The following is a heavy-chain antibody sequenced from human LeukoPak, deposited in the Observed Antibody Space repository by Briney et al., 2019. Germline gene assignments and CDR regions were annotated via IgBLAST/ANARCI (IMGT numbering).Heavy chain of an antibody. CDR2: VSPNSGDT. D-gene: IGHD2-15*01. J-gene: IGHJ4*02. Sequence: ASVKVSCKASGYTFTRYEINWVRQATGQGLEWMGWVSPNSGDTGYEQKFQGRVTMTRDTSTSPAYMELSSLRSEDTAVYYCARDFTGLLPPSYDFDYWGQGTLVTVSS. CDR1: GYTFTRYE. CDR3: ARDFTGLLPPSYDFDY. V-gene: IGHV1-8*01.